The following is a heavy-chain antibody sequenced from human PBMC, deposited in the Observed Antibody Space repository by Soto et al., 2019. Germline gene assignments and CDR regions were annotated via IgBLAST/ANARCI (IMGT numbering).Heavy chain of an antibody. V-gene: IGHV3-74*01. CDR3: ATAEVDH. CDR2: VISDGNTI. J-gene: IGHJ5*02. Sequence: GGSLRLSCGASGFTFANHRMHWVRQAPGKRLEWVSRVISDGNTIDYADSVKGRFTVSRDNAKNTLYLQMNSLRAEDTAVYYCATAEVDHWGPGTLVTVSS. CDR1: GFTFANHR.